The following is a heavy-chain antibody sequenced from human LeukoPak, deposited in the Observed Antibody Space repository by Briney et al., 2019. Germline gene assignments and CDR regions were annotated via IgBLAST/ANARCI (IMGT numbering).Heavy chain of an antibody. CDR2: IYYSGST. CDR1: GDSISGFY. V-gene: IGHV4-59*01. Sequence: WETLSLTCTVSGDSISGFYWSWIRRPPGKGLEWIAYIYYSGSTNYNPSLKSRVTILIETSKNQFSLNLRSVTAADTAVYYCARGGARGSSAFDIWGQGTMVTVSS. D-gene: IGHD3-10*01. J-gene: IGHJ3*02. CDR3: ARGGARGSSAFDI.